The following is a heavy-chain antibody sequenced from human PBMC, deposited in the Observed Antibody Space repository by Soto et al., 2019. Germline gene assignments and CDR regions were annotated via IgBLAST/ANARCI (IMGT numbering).Heavy chain of an antibody. CDR3: ARNTIPEDYDFWSGYYGGVWGFDY. CDR2: IYPGDSDT. Sequence: GESLKISCKGSGYNFTSYWIGWVRQMPGKGLEWMGIIYPGDSDTRYSPSFQGQVTISADKSISTAYLQWSSLKASDTAMYYCARNTIPEDYDFWSGYYGGVWGFDYWGQGTLVTVSS. V-gene: IGHV5-51*01. CDR1: GYNFTSYW. D-gene: IGHD3-3*01. J-gene: IGHJ4*02.